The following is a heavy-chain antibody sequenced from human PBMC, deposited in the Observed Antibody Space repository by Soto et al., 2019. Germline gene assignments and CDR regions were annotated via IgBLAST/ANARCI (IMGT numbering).Heavy chain of an antibody. CDR2: IIPIFGTA. V-gene: IGHV1-69*13. CDR3: AREMNSRYYYYGMDV. CDR1: GGTFSSYA. D-gene: IGHD6-13*01. Sequence: ASVKVSCKASGGTFSSYAISWVRQAPGQGLEWMGGIIPIFGTANYAQKFQGRVTITADESTSTAYMELSSLRSEDTAVYYCAREMNSRYYYYGMDVWGQGTTVTVSS. J-gene: IGHJ6*02.